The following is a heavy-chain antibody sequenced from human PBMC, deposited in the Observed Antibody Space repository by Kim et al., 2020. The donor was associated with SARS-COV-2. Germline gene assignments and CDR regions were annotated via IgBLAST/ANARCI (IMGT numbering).Heavy chain of an antibody. D-gene: IGHD3-22*01. CDR1: GFTFGDYA. CDR3: AKVFSSGYFNAFDI. V-gene: IGHV3-9*01. J-gene: IGHJ3*02. Sequence: GGSLRLSCAASGFTFGDYAMHWVRQAPGKGLEWVSGISWDSGSMGYAGSVQGRFTISRDNAKNSLYLQMNSLRAEDTALYYCAKVFSSGYFNAFDIWGQGTMVTVSS. CDR2: ISWDSGSM.